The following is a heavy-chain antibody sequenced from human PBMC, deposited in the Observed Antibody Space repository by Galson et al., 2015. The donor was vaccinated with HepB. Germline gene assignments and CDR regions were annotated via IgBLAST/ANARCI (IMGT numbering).Heavy chain of an antibody. CDR2: ISYDAINK. CDR3: ARDNYGMDV. J-gene: IGHJ6*02. Sequence: SLRLSCAASGFTFVNYALHWVRQAPGKGLEWVTVISYDAINKNYTDSVKGRFTISRDNSKNTLYLQMDSLRPEDTAMYYCARDNYGMDVWGQGTTVTVSS. CDR1: GFTFVNYA. V-gene: IGHV3-30*04.